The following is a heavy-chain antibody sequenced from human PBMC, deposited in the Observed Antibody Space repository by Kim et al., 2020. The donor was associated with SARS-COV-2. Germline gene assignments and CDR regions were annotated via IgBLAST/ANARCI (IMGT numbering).Heavy chain of an antibody. J-gene: IGHJ5*02. Sequence: SETLSLTCAVYGGSFSGYYWSWIRQPPGKGLEWIGEINHIGSTNYNPSLKSRVTISVDTSKNQFSLKLSYVTAADTAVYYSATDRRLPSWFGGPGNWFDPGGRRPVVTVSA. D-gene: IGHD3-10*01. CDR2: INHIGST. V-gene: IGHV4-34*01. CDR3: ATDRRLPSWFGGPGNWFDP. CDR1: GGSFSGYY.